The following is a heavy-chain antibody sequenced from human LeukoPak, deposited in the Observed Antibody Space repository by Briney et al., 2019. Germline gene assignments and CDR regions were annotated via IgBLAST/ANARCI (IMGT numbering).Heavy chain of an antibody. Sequence: GGSLRLSCAASKFSFSSYWMHWVRQAPGKGLVWVSRINSDGSRTNYADSVKGRFTISRDNSKNTLYLQMNSLRAEDTAVYYCAKDPGYSYGPCDYWGQGTLVTVSS. CDR2: INSDGSRT. CDR1: KFSFSSYW. V-gene: IGHV3-74*01. J-gene: IGHJ4*02. CDR3: AKDPGYSYGPCDY. D-gene: IGHD5-18*01.